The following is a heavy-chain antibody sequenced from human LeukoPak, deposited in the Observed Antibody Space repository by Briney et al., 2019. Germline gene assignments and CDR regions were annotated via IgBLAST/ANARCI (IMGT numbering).Heavy chain of an antibody. Sequence: AASVKVSCKASGGTFSSYTISWVRQAPGQGLEWMGRIIPILGIANYAQKFQGRVTITADKSTSTAYMELSSLRSEDTAVFYRARGHQPPYYGMDVWGQGTTVTVSS. J-gene: IGHJ6*02. CDR3: ARGHQPPYYGMDV. V-gene: IGHV1-69*02. CDR1: GGTFSSYT. CDR2: IIPILGIA.